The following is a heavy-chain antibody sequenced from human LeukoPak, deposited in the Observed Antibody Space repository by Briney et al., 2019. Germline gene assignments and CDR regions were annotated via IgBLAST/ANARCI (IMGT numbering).Heavy chain of an antibody. D-gene: IGHD1-26*01. Sequence: SVKVSCKASGGTFSSYAISWVRQAPGQGLEWMGGIIPIFGTANYAQKFQGRVTITTDESTSTAYMELSSLRSEDTAVYYCARPGIVGATTDAFDIWGQGTMVTVSP. CDR3: ARPGIVGATTDAFDI. CDR1: GGTFSSYA. V-gene: IGHV1-69*05. CDR2: IIPIFGTA. J-gene: IGHJ3*02.